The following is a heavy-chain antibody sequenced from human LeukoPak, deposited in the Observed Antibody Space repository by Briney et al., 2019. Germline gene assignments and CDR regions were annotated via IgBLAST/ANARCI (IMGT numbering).Heavy chain of an antibody. V-gene: IGHV3-48*03. D-gene: IGHD5-18*01. CDR2: MSRGGNTI. J-gene: IGHJ4*02. CDR3: ARNTGYSYGYFDY. CDR1: GFTFSNNE. Sequence: GGSLRLSCAASGFTFSNNEMNWVRQAPGKGLEWVSYMSRGGNTIYYSDSVKGRFTISRDTAENSLSLQMNSLRAEDTAVYCCARNTGYSYGYFDYWGQGTLVTVSS.